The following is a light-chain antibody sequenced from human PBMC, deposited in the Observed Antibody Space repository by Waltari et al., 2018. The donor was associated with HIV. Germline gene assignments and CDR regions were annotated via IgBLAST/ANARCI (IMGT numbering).Light chain of an antibody. V-gene: IGLV2-11*01. CDR1: SSDVGGYNY. CDR3: CSYAGSYTFGV. CDR2: DVS. J-gene: IGLJ3*02. Sequence: QSALTQPRSVSGSPGQSVTISCTGTSSDVGGYNYVSWYQQHPGKAPKLMIYDVSKRPSGVPDRFSGSKSCNTASRTISGLQAEDEADYYCCSYAGSYTFGVFGGGTKLTVL.